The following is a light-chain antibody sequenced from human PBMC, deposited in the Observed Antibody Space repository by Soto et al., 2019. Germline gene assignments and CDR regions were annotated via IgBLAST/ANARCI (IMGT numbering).Light chain of an antibody. Sequence: QSALTQPASVSGSPGQAITISCAGTSSDIGSYDFVSWHQQHPGKAPKLMIYEVSYRPSGVSNRFSGSKSGNTASLTISGLQAEDEADYYCSSYTRSSTVVFGGGTKLTVL. J-gene: IGLJ2*01. CDR3: SSYTRSSTVV. V-gene: IGLV2-14*01. CDR2: EVS. CDR1: SSDIGSYDF.